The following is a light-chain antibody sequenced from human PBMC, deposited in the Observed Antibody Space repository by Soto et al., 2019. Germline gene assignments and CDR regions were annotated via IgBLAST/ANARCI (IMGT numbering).Light chain of an antibody. J-gene: IGKJ1*01. CDR2: GAS. V-gene: IGKV3-15*01. CDR1: QSVSSN. CDR3: QQYNKWPRT. Sequence: EIVMTQSPATLSVSPGERATLSCRASQSVSSNSLAWYQQKPGQAPRLLIYGASTRAAIIPARFSGSGSGTEFTLTISSLQSEDFAVYYCQQYNKWPRTFGQGTKVDIK.